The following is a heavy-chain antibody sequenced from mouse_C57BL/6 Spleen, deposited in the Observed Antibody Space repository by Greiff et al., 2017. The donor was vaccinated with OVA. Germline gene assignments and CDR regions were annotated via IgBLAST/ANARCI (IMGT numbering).Heavy chain of an antibody. CDR2: ISDGGSYT. J-gene: IGHJ2*01. V-gene: IGHV5-4*01. Sequence: EVMLVESGGGLVKPGGSLKLSCAASGFTFSSYAMSWVRQTPEKRLEWVATISDGGSYTYYPDNVKGRFTISRDNAKNNLYLQMSHLKSEDTAMYYCARDKVTGHFDYWGQGTTLTVSS. D-gene: IGHD2-1*01. CDR1: GFTFSSYA. CDR3: ARDKVTGHFDY.